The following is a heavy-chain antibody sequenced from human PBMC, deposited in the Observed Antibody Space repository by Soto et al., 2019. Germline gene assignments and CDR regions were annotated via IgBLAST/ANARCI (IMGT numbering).Heavy chain of an antibody. CDR2: INPKSGGT. CDR3: ARCDSTDCSSGVCAFFSMHDMDV. D-gene: IGHD2-8*01. J-gene: IGHJ6*02. V-gene: IGHV1-2*04. Sequence: QVQLVQSGAEVKKPGASVKVSCKASGYSFTDYHIHWVRQGPGQGLEWLGRINPKSGGTSTAQKFQGWGTMTTSTSSCGASLERTRLASDDTAIYYCARCDSTDCSSGVCAFFSMHDMDVWGQVNTVTLSS. CDR1: GYSFTDYH.